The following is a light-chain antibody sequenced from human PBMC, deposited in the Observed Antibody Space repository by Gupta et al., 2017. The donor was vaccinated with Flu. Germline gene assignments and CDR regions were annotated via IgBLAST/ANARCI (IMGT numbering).Light chain of an antibody. J-gene: IGKJ2*02. CDR3: HQKSSFPCT. V-gene: IGKV6D-21*02. CDR1: QRIGYS. Sequence: DIVLTQSPDFQSVTPMEKVTITCRARQRIGYSLYWYQQKPPQPPKRLIIYASHYGEGVASSFCGSGCGTDFTLTINSREADDVAVYYCHQKSSFPCTFGQGTKLEIK. CDR2: YAS.